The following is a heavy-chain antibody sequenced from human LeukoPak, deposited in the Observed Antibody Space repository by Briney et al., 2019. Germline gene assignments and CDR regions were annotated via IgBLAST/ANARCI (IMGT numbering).Heavy chain of an antibody. CDR1: GFTFSSYW. CDR2: IASDGSST. CDR3: ARDRGELLTY. D-gene: IGHD1-26*01. Sequence: GGSLRLSCAASGFTFSSYWMNWVRQAPGKGLVWVSRIASDGSSTTYADSVKGRFSISRDNAKNSLYLQMNSLRAEDTAVYYCARDRGELLTYWGQGTLVTVSS. V-gene: IGHV3-74*01. J-gene: IGHJ4*02.